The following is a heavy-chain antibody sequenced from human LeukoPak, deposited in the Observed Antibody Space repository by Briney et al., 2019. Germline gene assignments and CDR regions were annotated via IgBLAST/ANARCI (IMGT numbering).Heavy chain of an antibody. J-gene: IGHJ4*02. CDR2: IKEDGTQT. Sequence: PGGSLRLSCAASGFPFTGYWMTWVRQAPGKGLEWVANIKEDGTQTHYVDSVKGRFTISRDNAQNSLYPQMNSLRAEDTAVYYCASHGNWRFDHWGQGTLVTVSS. CDR1: GFPFTGYW. V-gene: IGHV3-7*01. D-gene: IGHD1-20*01. CDR3: ASHGNWRFDH.